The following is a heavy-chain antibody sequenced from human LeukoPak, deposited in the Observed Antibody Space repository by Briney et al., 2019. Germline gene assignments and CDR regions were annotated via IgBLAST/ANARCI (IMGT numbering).Heavy chain of an antibody. CDR3: TRDLGTNTHFDY. V-gene: IGHV3-74*01. D-gene: IGHD3-16*01. CDR2: INSDGSVT. J-gene: IGHJ4*02. Sequence: PGGPLRLSCAASGFTFSSYWMHWVRQAPEKGLVWVSRINSDGSVTRYADSVKGRFTISRDNAKNTLYLQMNGLRAEDTAVYYCTRDLGTNTHFDYWGQGTLVTVSS. CDR1: GFTFSSYW.